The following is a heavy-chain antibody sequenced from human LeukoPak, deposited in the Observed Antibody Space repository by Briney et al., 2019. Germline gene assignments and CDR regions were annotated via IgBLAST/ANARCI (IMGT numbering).Heavy chain of an antibody. CDR1: GFTFSSYN. Sequence: PGGSLRLSCAASGFTFSSYNMNWVRQAPGQGLEWVSSITSGSSYIYYADSVKGRFTISRDNAKNSLSLQMNSLRAEDTAVYYCARSPAGANYYLDVWGKGTTVTISS. V-gene: IGHV3-21*01. J-gene: IGHJ6*03. CDR3: ARSPAGANYYLDV. CDR2: ITSGSSYI. D-gene: IGHD1-14*01.